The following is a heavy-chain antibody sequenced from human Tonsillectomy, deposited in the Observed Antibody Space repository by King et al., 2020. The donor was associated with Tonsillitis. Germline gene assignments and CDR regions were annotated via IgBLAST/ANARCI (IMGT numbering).Heavy chain of an antibody. CDR3: ASSDTSAWTGDY. Sequence: VQLVESGAEVKKPGSSVKVSCKASGGTFSSYTISWVRQAPGQGPEWMGGIIPMVGTANYAQKFQGRVTITADESTSTAYMDLSSLRSEDTAVYYCASSDTSAWTGDYWGQGTLVTVSS. V-gene: IGHV1-69*01. D-gene: IGHD6-19*01. CDR2: IIPMVGTA. CDR1: GGTFSSYT. J-gene: IGHJ4*02.